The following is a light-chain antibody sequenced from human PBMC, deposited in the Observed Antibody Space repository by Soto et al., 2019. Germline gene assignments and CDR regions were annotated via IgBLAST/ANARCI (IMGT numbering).Light chain of an antibody. V-gene: IGKV2-28*01. CDR2: LAS. J-gene: IGKJ4*01. Sequence: DIVMTQSPLSLPVTPGEPASISCRSSQSLLHSDGYKYLEWYLQTPGQSPQLLIYLASNPGSGVPERFSGSGSGTNFNLNISSVEAEDFGVYYCQQGHQTPITFGGGTKVEIK. CDR1: QSLLHSDGYKY. CDR3: QQGHQTPIT.